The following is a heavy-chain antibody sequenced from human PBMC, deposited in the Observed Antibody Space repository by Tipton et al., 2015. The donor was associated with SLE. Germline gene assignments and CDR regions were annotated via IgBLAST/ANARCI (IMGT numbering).Heavy chain of an antibody. CDR1: GGSFSSYY. Sequence: TLSLTCSVSGGSFSSYYWSWIRQPPGKGLQWIGYIYYSGSTNYNPSLKSRVTISVDTSKNQFSLKLSSVTAADTAVYYCARERDYSGSRDAFDIWGQGTMVTVYS. D-gene: IGHD1-26*01. J-gene: IGHJ3*02. CDR2: IYYSGST. CDR3: ARERDYSGSRDAFDI. V-gene: IGHV4-59*01.